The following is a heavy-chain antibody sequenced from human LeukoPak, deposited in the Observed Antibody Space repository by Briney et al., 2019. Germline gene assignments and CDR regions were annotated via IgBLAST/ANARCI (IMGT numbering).Heavy chain of an antibody. Sequence: SETLSLTCTVSGGSISSYYWSWIRQPPGKGLEWIGYIYYSGSTNYNPSLKSRVTISVDTSKNQFSLKLSSVTAADTAVYYCARAANYGGNSVVYYYYYMDVWGKGTTVTVSS. D-gene: IGHD4-23*01. J-gene: IGHJ6*03. V-gene: IGHV4-59*01. CDR1: GGSISSYY. CDR3: ARAANYGGNSVVYYYYYMDV. CDR2: IYYSGST.